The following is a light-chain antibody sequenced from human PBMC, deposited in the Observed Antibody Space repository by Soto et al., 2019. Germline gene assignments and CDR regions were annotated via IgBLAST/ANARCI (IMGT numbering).Light chain of an antibody. CDR3: SSYTSSFTYV. CDR2: EVS. J-gene: IGLJ1*01. Sequence: QSALTQPASLSGSPGQSITLSCTGNSSDVGGYNYVSWYQHNPGTAPKLMIYEVSNRPSGVSNRFSGSKSGNTASLTISGLQAEDEADYYCSSYTSSFTYVFGTGTKVTVL. V-gene: IGLV2-14*01. CDR1: SSDVGGYNY.